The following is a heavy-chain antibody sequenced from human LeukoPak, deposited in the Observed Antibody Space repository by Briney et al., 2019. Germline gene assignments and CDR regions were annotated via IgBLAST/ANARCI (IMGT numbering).Heavy chain of an antibody. CDR3: TRDRRYGGMDV. CDR2: TDSDGSDI. J-gene: IGHJ6*02. D-gene: IGHD4-17*01. Sequence: PGGSLRLSCAASGFTFSAYWTHWVRQAPGEGLVWVSRTDSDGSDISYADSVKGRFTMSRDNAKNTLFLQMNGLRVEDTAVYYCTRDRRYGGMDVWGQGTTVTVSS. V-gene: IGHV3-74*01. CDR1: GFTFSAYW.